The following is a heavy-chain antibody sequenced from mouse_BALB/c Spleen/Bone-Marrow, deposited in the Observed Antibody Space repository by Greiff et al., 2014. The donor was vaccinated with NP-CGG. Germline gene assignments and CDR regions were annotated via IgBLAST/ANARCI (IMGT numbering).Heavy chain of an antibody. J-gene: IGHJ4*01. D-gene: IGHD1-1*01. CDR2: IYPGDGDT. CDR3: ANYYGSSQGAMDY. Sequence: VQVVESGPELVKPGASVKISCKASGYAFSSSWMNWVKQRPGQGLEWIGRIYPGDGDTNYNGNFKGKATLTADKSSSTAYMQLSSLTSVDSAVYFCANYYGSSQGAMDYWGQGTSVTVSS. V-gene: IGHV1-82*01. CDR1: GYAFSSSW.